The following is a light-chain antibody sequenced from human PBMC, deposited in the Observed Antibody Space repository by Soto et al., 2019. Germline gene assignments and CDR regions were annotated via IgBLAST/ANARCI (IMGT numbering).Light chain of an antibody. Sequence: QLVLTQSPSASASLGASVKVTCTLSSGHSNYAIAWHQQQPEKGPRYLMKVNSDGSRTKGDGIPDRFSGSSSGAERYLTISSLQSEDEADYYCQTWGTGIRVFGGGTKLTVL. CDR3: QTWGTGIRV. J-gene: IGLJ3*02. CDR2: VNSDGSR. V-gene: IGLV4-69*01. CDR1: SGHSNYA.